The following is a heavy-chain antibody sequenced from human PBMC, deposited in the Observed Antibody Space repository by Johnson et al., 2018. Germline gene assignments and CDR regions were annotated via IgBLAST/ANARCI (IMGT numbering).Heavy chain of an antibody. V-gene: IGHV5-51*03. J-gene: IGHJ6*02. Sequence: VQLVQSGAEVKKPGESLKISCKGSGYSFTSYWIGWVRQMPGKGLEWMGIIYPGDSDTRYSPSFQGQVTISAGKSISTAYLRGSSLKASDTAMYYCARGPGPRYCSGGSGYENYGIDVWGQGTTVTVSS. CDR3: ARGPGPRYCSGGSGYENYGIDV. CDR2: IYPGDSDT. D-gene: IGHD2-15*01. CDR1: GYSFTSYW.